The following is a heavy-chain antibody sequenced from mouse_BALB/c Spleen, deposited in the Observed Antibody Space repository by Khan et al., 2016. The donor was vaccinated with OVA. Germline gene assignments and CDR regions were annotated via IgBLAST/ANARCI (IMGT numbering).Heavy chain of an antibody. V-gene: IGHV1S136*01. CDR1: GYTFTSYV. Sequence: EVQLLESGPDLVKPGASVRMSCKASGYTFTSYVMHWLRQKPGQGLEWIGYIYPFNDDTKYNEKFKGKATLTSDKSSSTAYMELSSLTSADSAVFYCAKNYRDDVYFDYWGQGTTLAVSS. D-gene: IGHD2-14*01. CDR3: AKNYRDDVYFDY. CDR2: IYPFNDDT. J-gene: IGHJ2*01.